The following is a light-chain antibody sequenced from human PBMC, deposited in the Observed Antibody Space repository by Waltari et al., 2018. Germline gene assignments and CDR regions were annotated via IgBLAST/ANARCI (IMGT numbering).Light chain of an antibody. V-gene: IGKV1-39*01. CDR1: RSITTF. Sequence: DIQMTQSPSSLSASVGDRVTITCRASRSITTFLNWYQQKPGKAPGLLMSGASRLERGVPSRFIGSGSGTDFTLVISNLQSDDFATYFCEQTYDIPLTFGGGTNVEIK. J-gene: IGKJ4*01. CDR2: GAS. CDR3: EQTYDIPLT.